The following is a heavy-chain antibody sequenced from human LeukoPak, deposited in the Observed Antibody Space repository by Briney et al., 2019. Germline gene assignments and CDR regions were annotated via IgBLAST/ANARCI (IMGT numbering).Heavy chain of an antibody. D-gene: IGHD3-3*01. CDR3: ARGPPYYDFWSGLPDFDY. J-gene: IGHJ4*02. Sequence: ASVKVSCKASGYTFTSYDINWVRQAAGQGLEWRGWMNPNSGKTGYAQKFQGRVTMTRNTSISTAYMELSSLRSEDTAVYYCARGPPYYDFWSGLPDFDYWGQGTLVTVSS. CDR1: GYTFTSYD. V-gene: IGHV1-8*01. CDR2: MNPNSGKT.